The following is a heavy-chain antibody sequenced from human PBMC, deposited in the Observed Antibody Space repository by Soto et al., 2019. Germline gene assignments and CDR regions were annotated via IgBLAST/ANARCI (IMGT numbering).Heavy chain of an antibody. D-gene: IGHD3-10*01. J-gene: IGHJ3*02. Sequence: SETLSLTCAVSGGSISSSNWWSWVRQPPGKGLEWIGEIYHSGSTNYNPSLKSRVTISVDKSKNQFSLKLSSVTAADTAVYYCARVWSGELLSPDAFDIWGQGTMVTVSS. CDR3: ARVWSGELLSPDAFDI. V-gene: IGHV4-4*02. CDR1: GGSISSSNW. CDR2: IYHSGST.